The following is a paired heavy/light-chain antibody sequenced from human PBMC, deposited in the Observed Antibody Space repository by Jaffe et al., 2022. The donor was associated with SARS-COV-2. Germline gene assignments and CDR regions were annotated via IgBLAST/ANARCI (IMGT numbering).Light chain of an antibody. Sequence: DIQMNQSPSSLSASVGDRVTITCRANQNINNFLNWYQQKPGTAPKLLIYAASTLQSGVPSRFSGSGSGTDLTLTISSLQPEDFATYFCQQTYTMPYTFGQGTRLE. V-gene: IGKV1-39*01. CDR1: QNINNF. J-gene: IGKJ2*01. CDR3: QQTYTMPYT. CDR2: AAS.
Heavy chain of an antibody. CDR2: MNPNSGDT. CDR1: GYTFTSYD. V-gene: IGHV1-8*01. CDR3: ARVYNLLYGSSGHSHTRNDF. Sequence: QVQLVQSGAEVKKPGASVKVSCKASGYTFTSYDINWVRQATGHGLEWMGWMNPNSGDTGYAQKFQGRIIMTRNTSISTAYMELGSLTSEDTAVYYCARVYNLLYGSSGHSHTRNDFWGQGTLVTVSS. J-gene: IGHJ4*02. D-gene: IGHD3-22*01.